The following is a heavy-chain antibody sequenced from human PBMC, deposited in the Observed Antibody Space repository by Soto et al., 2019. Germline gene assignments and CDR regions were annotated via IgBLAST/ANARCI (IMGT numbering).Heavy chain of an antibody. D-gene: IGHD5-18*01. Sequence: PGGSLRLSCAAAGFTFSSYGVSWVRQAPGKGLEWVSAISGSGGSTYYADSVKGRFTISRDNSKNTLYLQMNSLRAEDTAVYYCARDYSSYGPFDYWGQGTLVTVSS. V-gene: IGHV3-23*01. CDR3: ARDYSSYGPFDY. CDR1: GFTFSSYG. CDR2: ISGSGGST. J-gene: IGHJ4*02.